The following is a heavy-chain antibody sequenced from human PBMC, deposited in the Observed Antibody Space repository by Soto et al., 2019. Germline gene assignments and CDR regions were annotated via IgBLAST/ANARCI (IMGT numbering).Heavy chain of an antibody. V-gene: IGHV3-21*01. J-gene: IGHJ6*02. D-gene: IGHD1-1*01. Sequence: GGSLRLSCAASGFTFSSYSMNWVRQAPGKGLEWVSSISSSSSYIYYADSVKGRFTISRDNAKNSLYLQMNSLRAEDTAVYYCARSVTTGTKSYYYYGMAVWGQGTTVTVSS. CDR1: GFTFSSYS. CDR3: ARSVTTGTKSYYYYGMAV. CDR2: ISSSSSYI.